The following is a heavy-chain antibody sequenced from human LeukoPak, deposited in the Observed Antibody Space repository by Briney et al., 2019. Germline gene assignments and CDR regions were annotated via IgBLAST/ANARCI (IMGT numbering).Heavy chain of an antibody. Sequence: GASVTVSCKASGDRFSDDYIQWVGQAPGQGLEWMGFINPAGGSTTYTQKFQGRVSVTRDMSTSSVRLELISLKSEDTAFSYCARSRGYYFEYWGQGTLVTVSS. CDR2: INPAGGST. D-gene: IGHD3-10*01. CDR1: GDRFSDDY. J-gene: IGHJ4*02. V-gene: IGHV1-46*01. CDR3: ARSRGYYFEY.